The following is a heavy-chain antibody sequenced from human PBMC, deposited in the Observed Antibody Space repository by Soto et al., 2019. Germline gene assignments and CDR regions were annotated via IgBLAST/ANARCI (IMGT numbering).Heavy chain of an antibody. D-gene: IGHD1-1*01. Sequence: GASVKVSCKASGYTFTSYDINWVRQATGQGLEWMGWMNPNSGNTGYSQKFQGGVTITRDTSASTAYMELSSLRSEDTAVYYCARGMYTIDYWGQGTLVTVSS. CDR1: GYTFTSYD. CDR3: ARGMYTIDY. V-gene: IGHV1-8*01. CDR2: MNPNSGNT. J-gene: IGHJ4*02.